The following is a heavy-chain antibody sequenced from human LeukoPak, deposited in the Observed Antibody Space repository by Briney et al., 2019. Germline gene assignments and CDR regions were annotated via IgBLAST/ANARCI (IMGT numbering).Heavy chain of an antibody. CDR1: GYTFTSYF. CDR2: FDPEDGET. Sequence: ASVKVSCKASGYTFTSYFMHWVRQAPGKGLEWMGGFDPEDGETIYAQKFQGRVTMTEDTSTDTAYMELSSLRSEDTAVYYCARVTGYMIEDYFDYWGQGTLVTVSS. CDR3: ARVTGYMIEDYFDY. D-gene: IGHD3-22*01. V-gene: IGHV1-24*01. J-gene: IGHJ4*02.